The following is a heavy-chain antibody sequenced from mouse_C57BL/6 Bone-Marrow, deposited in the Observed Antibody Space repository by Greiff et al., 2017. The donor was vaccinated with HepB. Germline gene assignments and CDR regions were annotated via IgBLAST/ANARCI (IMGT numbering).Heavy chain of an antibody. Sequence: QVTLKVSGPGILQSSQTLSLTCSFSGFSLSTSGMGVSWIRQPTGKGLEWLAHIYWDDDKRNKPSLKSRLTISKDTSRNLIFLNITSVDTADTATYCCARNPSYYSNYAMDYWGQGTSVTVSS. V-gene: IGHV8-12*01. D-gene: IGHD2-5*01. CDR2: IYWDDDK. J-gene: IGHJ4*01. CDR1: GFSLSTSGMG. CDR3: ARNPSYYSNYAMDY.